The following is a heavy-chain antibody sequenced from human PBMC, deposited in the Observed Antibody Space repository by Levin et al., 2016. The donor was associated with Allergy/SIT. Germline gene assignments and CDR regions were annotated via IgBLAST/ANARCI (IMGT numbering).Heavy chain of an antibody. D-gene: IGHD3-16*02. J-gene: IGHJ4*02. V-gene: IGHV1-69*02. CDR1: GGTFISYT. CDR3: AKSSSILALYISRSHFNH. CDR2: IIPILGIA. Sequence: SVKVSCKASGGTFISYTITWVRQAPGQGLEWMGRIIPILGIASYAQKFQGRVAITADESTSTAYMELSSLRSEDTAVYYCAKSSSILALYISRSHFNHWGQGTLVTVSS.